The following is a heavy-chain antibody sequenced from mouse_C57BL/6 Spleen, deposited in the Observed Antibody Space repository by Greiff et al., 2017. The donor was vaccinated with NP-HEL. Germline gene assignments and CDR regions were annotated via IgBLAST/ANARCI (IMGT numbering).Heavy chain of an antibody. CDR3: ARGGTVVAPGYAMDY. Sequence: VQLQQSGAELARPGASVKMSCKASGYTFTSYTMHWVKQRPGQGLEWIRYINPSSGYTKYNQKFKDKATLTADKSSSTAYMQLSSLTSEDAAVDYCARGGTVVAPGYAMDYWGQGTSVTVSA. D-gene: IGHD1-1*01. V-gene: IGHV1-4*01. CDR2: INPSSGYT. CDR1: GYTFTSYT. J-gene: IGHJ4*01.